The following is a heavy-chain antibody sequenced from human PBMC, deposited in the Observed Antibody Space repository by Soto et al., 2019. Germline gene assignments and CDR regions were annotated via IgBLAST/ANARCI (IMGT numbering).Heavy chain of an antibody. CDR1: GFTFSSYG. V-gene: IGHV3-33*01. D-gene: IGHD1-26*01. J-gene: IGHJ6*02. CDR3: ASLAEYSGSDGYYGMDV. Sequence: QVQLVESGGGVVQPGRSLRLSCAASGFTFSSYGMHWVRQAPGKGLEWVAVIWYDGSNKYYADSVKGRFTISRDNSKNTLYLQMNSLRAEDTAVYYCASLAEYSGSDGYYGMDVWGQGTTVTVSS. CDR2: IWYDGSNK.